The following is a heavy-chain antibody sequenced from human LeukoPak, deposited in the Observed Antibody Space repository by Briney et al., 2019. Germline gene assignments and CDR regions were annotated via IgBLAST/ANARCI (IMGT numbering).Heavy chain of an antibody. J-gene: IGHJ4*02. D-gene: IGHD5-12*01. CDR3: ARDLGDIVATMIFDY. CDR2: ISYDGSNK. Sequence: GGSLRLSCAASGFTFSSYAMHWVRQAPGKGLEWVAVISYDGSNKYYADSVKGRFTISRDNAKNSLYLQMNSLRAEDTAVYYCARDLGDIVATMIFDYWGQGTLVTVSS. CDR1: GFTFSSYA. V-gene: IGHV3-30-3*01.